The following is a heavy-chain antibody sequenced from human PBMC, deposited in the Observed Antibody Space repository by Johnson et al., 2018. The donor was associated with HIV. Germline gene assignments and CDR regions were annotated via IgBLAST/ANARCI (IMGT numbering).Heavy chain of an antibody. J-gene: IGHJ3*01. CDR3: ARDFRV. Sequence: VQLVESGGGVVQPGGSLRLSCAASGFTFDDYGMRWVRQAPGKGLEWVSGIYCDGDSTNYADPVKGRFTISRDNAKNSLYLHMNRLRAEDTALYYCARDFRVWGQGTMVTVSS. CDR1: GFTFDDYG. V-gene: IGHV3-20*04. CDR2: IYCDGDST.